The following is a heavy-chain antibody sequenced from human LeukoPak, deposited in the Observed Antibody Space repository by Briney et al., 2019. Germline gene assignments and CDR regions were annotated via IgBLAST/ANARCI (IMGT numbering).Heavy chain of an antibody. CDR2: IIPIFGTA. CDR1: GGTFSSYA. CDR3: ARGDSSGYYTSYYYGMDV. Sequence: SVKVSCKASGGTFSSYAISWVRQAPGQGLEWMGGIIPIFGTANYAQKFQGRVTITADESTSTAYMELSSLRSEDTAVYYCARGDSSGYYTSYYYGMDVWGQGTTVTVSS. J-gene: IGHJ6*02. D-gene: IGHD3-22*01. V-gene: IGHV1-69*13.